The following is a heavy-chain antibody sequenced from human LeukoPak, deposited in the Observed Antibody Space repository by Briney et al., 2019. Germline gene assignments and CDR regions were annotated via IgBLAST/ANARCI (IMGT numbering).Heavy chain of an antibody. D-gene: IGHD5-24*01. CDR2: INPNSGGT. CDR3: ARGRNIEMTTMSGGSDY. V-gene: IGHV1-2*02. Sequence: ASVKVSCKASGYTFTGYYMHWVRQAPGQGLEWMGWINPNSGGTNYAQKFQGRVTMTRDTSISTAYMDLSDLRSDDTAVYYCARGRNIEMTTMSGGSDYWGQGTLVTVSS. J-gene: IGHJ4*02. CDR1: GYTFTGYY.